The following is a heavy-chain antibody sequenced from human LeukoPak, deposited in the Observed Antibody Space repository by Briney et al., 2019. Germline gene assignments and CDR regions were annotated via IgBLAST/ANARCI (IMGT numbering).Heavy chain of an antibody. CDR2: VSGSGGST. CDR1: GFTFSNSA. J-gene: IGHJ4*02. D-gene: IGHD3-3*01. Sequence: GGSLRPSCIASGFTFSNSAISWVRQAPGKGLEWVSGVSGSGGSTYYADSMKGRFTISRDNSKNTVYLQMNSLRAEDTAVYYCAKDTDFWSSNYFDYWGQGTLVTVSS. V-gene: IGHV3-23*01. CDR3: AKDTDFWSSNYFDY.